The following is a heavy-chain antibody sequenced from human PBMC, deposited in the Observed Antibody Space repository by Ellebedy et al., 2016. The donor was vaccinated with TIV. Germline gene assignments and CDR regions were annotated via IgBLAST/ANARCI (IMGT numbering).Heavy chain of an antibody. CDR3: ARYSHNWFDP. CDR2: ISWNSGSV. V-gene: IGHV3-9*01. J-gene: IGHJ5*02. CDR1: GFTFDDYA. D-gene: IGHD5-18*01. Sequence: GGSLRLXXAASGFTFDDYAMHWVRQAPGKGLEWVSGISWNSGSVGYADSVKGRFTISRDNSKNTLYLQMNSLRAEDTAVYYCARYSHNWFDPWGQGTLVTVSS.